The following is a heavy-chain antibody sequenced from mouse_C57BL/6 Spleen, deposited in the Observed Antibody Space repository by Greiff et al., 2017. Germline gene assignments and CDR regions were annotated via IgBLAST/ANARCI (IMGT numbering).Heavy chain of an antibody. CDR1: GYAFSSSW. CDR2: VYPGDGAT. CDR3: ARSTYYHGYFED. J-gene: IGHJ2*01. D-gene: IGHD1-1*01. Sequence: QVQLQQSGPELVKPGASVKISCKASGYAFSSSWMNWVKQRPGKGLEWIGRVYPGDGATNYNGKFKGRATLTADKSSSTAYMQLSRLTSEDSAVYICARSTYYHGYFEDWGQGATLTVAS. V-gene: IGHV1-82*01.